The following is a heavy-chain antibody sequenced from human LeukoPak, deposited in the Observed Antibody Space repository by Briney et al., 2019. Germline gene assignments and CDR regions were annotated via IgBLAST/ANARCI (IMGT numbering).Heavy chain of an antibody. CDR3: TTATYYYDGSYYYLVIDY. V-gene: IGHV3-33*01. D-gene: IGHD3-22*01. CDR1: GFTFSNYG. Sequence: PGGSLRLSCVASGFTFSNYGMHWVRQAPGKGLEWVAVIWYDGSDKNFADSAKGRFTISRDNSKSTLYLQMNSLKTEDTAVYFCTTATYYYDGSYYYLVIDYWGQGSLVTVSS. J-gene: IGHJ4*02. CDR2: IWYDGSDK.